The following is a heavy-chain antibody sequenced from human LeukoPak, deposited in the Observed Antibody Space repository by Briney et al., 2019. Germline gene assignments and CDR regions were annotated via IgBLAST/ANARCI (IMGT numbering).Heavy chain of an antibody. CDR1: GYTFTVYY. D-gene: IGHD5-12*01. V-gene: IGHV1-2*02. Sequence: ASVTVSYKASGYTFTVYYMHWVRQAPGQGLEWMGWINPNSGGTSYAQKFQGRVTMTRDTSVTTAYMELSRLRSDDTAVYYCARYSGYDEPFEYWGQGTLVTVSS. J-gene: IGHJ4*02. CDR2: INPNSGGT. CDR3: ARYSGYDEPFEY.